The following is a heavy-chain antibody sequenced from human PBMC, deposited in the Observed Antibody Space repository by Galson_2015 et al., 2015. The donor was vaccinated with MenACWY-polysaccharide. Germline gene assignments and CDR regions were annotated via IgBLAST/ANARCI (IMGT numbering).Heavy chain of an antibody. V-gene: IGHV3-74*01. CDR3: TKAGAKYCRGSSCYFNWFDP. J-gene: IGHJ5*02. CDR1: GFSFSTYW. CDR2: INADGSAT. Sequence: SLRLSCAPSGFSFSTYWMHWVRHAPGKGLVWVSRINADGSATDYADSVRGRFTISRDNAKNTLYLEMNSLRAEDTAVYYCTKAGAKYCRGSSCYFNWFDPWGQGTLVTVSS. D-gene: IGHD2-15*01.